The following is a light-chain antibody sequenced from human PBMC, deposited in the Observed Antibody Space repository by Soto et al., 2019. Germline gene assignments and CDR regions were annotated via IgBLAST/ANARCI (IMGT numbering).Light chain of an antibody. Sequence: ESVLKQSPSTLSLSPGERATLYCRASQSVSSLLAWYQQKPGQAPRLLIYAASTRATGIPDRFSGSASETDFTLTINRLEPEDSAVYYCQQYASAPFSIGPGTKVDIK. CDR3: QQYASAPFS. CDR1: QSVSSL. V-gene: IGKV3-20*01. J-gene: IGKJ3*01. CDR2: AAS.